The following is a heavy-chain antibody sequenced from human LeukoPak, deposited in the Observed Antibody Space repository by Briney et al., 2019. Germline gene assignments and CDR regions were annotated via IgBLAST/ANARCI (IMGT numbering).Heavy chain of an antibody. CDR1: GDSISYYY. CDR3: ARDVVAAAGTWDY. Sequence: SETLSLTCTVSGDSISYYYWSWIRQPAGKGLEWIGRISTSGTTNYNPSLRSRVTMSVDTSKNQFSLKLSSVTAADTAVYYCARDVVAAAGTWDYWGQGTLVTVSS. D-gene: IGHD6-13*01. V-gene: IGHV4-4*07. CDR2: ISTSGTT. J-gene: IGHJ4*02.